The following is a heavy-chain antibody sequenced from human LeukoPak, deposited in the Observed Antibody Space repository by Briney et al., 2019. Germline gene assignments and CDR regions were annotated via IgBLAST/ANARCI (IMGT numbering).Heavy chain of an antibody. CDR1: GYTFTGYY. J-gene: IGHJ4*02. V-gene: IGHV1-46*01. Sequence: ASVKVSCKASGYTFTGYYLHWVRQAPGQGFQWMGIIDPVGGNTNYAQEFRGRVTMTRDTSTSTVYLELNSLRSEDTAIYYCARHASSVTRFDYWGQGTLVIVSS. CDR2: IDPVGGNT. D-gene: IGHD4-17*01. CDR3: ARHASSVTRFDY.